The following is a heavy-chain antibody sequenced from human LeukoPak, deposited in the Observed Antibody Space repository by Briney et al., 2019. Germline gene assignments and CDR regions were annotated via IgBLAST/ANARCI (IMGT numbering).Heavy chain of an antibody. D-gene: IGHD5-18*01. V-gene: IGHV3-9*01. J-gene: IGHJ4*02. CDR2: ISWNSGNI. Sequence: SLRLSCAASGFTFDDYAMHWVRQAPGKGLEWVSGISWNSGNIGYADSVKGRFTISRDNAKNSLYLQMNSLRAEDTAEYYYGTHSYGYPFRLDYWGQGTLVTVSS. CDR1: GFTFDDYA. CDR3: GTHSYGYPFRLDY.